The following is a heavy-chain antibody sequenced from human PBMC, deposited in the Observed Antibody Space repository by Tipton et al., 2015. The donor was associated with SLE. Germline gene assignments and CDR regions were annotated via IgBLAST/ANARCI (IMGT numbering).Heavy chain of an antibody. Sequence: TLSLTCTVSGGSINSFYWTWVRQPAGKGLEWIGEINLSGNTNYNPSLKSRVTISVDRSKNQFSLKLRSVTATDTAVYYCAGTPWLVRFEYWGQGTLVNVSP. CDR2: INLSGNT. J-gene: IGHJ4*02. CDR3: AGTPWLVRFEY. CDR1: GGSINSFY. D-gene: IGHD6-19*01. V-gene: IGHV4-34*01.